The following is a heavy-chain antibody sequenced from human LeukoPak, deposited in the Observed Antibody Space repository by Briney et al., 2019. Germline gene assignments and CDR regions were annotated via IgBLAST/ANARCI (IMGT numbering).Heavy chain of an antibody. CDR2: IKQDGSEK. J-gene: IGHJ3*02. Sequence: GGSLRLSCAASGFTFSSYWMSWVRQAPGKGLEWVANIKQDGSEKYYVDSVKSRFTISRDNAKNSLYLQMNSLRAEDTAVYYCARDIDTAAGTGDAFDIWGQGTMVTVSS. V-gene: IGHV3-7*03. CDR1: GFTFSSYW. CDR3: ARDIDTAAGTGDAFDI. D-gene: IGHD6-13*01.